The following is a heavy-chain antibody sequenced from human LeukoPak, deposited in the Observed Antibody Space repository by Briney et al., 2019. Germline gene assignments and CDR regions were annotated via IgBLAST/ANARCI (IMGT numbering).Heavy chain of an antibody. CDR3: ATSGGGSSWSDPLYYYYYMDV. V-gene: IGHV1-24*01. J-gene: IGHJ6*03. D-gene: IGHD6-13*01. CDR2: FDPEDGET. CDR1: GYTLTELS. Sequence: ASVKVSCKVSGYTLTELSMHWVRQAPGKGLEWMGGFDPEDGETNYAQKFQGRVTMTEDTSTDTAYMELSSLRSEDTAVYYCATSGGGSSWSDPLYYYYYMDVWGKGTTVTVSS.